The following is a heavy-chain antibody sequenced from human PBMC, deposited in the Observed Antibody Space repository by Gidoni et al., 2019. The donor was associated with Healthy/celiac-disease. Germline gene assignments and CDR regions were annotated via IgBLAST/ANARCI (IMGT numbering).Heavy chain of an antibody. J-gene: IGHJ4*02. V-gene: IGHV4-31*03. CDR3: ARAVHIVVVVAATPYSYYFDY. CDR1: GGSISSGGYY. Sequence: QVQLQESGPGLVKPSQTLSLTCPVSGGSISSGGYYWSWIRQHPGKGLEWIGYIYYSGSTYYNPSLKSRVTISVDTSKNQFSLKLSSVTAADTAVYYCARAVHIVVVVAATPYSYYFDYWGQGTLVTVSS. D-gene: IGHD2-15*01. CDR2: IYYSGST.